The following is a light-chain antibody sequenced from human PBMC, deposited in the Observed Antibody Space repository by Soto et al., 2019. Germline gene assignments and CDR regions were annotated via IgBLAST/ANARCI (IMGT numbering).Light chain of an antibody. CDR3: SSFAGGGNPVL. Sequence: QSALTQPPSASGSLGQSVTISCTGTSSDVGGYNYVSWHQQHPGKAPKLMIYEVTKRPSGVPDRFSGSKSGTTASLTVSGLQAEDEADYYCSSFAGGGNPVLFGGGTQLTV. CDR1: SSDVGGYNY. J-gene: IGLJ2*01. CDR2: EVT. V-gene: IGLV2-8*01.